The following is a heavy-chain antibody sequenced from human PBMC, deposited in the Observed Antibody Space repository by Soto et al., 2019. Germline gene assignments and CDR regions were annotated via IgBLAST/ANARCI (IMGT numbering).Heavy chain of an antibody. J-gene: IGHJ4*02. V-gene: IGHV3-9*01. CDR1: GFIFDDFA. D-gene: IGHD3-3*01. CDR2: ISWNRDSI. CDR3: TKVGGLYDFWSGPLHFDL. Sequence: EAQLVESGGGLVQPGRSLRLSCVGSGFIFDDFAIHWVRQAPGKGLEWVSGISWNRDSIGYADSVKGRFTISRDNAKNALYLQMNSLRVEDTALYYCTKVGGLYDFWSGPLHFDLWGQGTLVTVSS.